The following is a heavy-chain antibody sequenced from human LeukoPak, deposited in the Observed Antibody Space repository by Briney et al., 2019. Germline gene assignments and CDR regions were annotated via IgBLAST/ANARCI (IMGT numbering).Heavy chain of an antibody. CDR1: GASFNTGDYY. J-gene: IGHJ4*02. CDR3: ARVRGEWALPHFDY. Sequence: SQTLSLTCIVSGASFNTGDYYWNWIRQHPGKGLEWIGYIYNSGSTYYNPSLKSRVTISVDTSKNHFSLRLTSVTAADSAVYYCARVRGEWALPHFDYWGRGTLVTVSS. V-gene: IGHV4-31*03. CDR2: IYNSGST. D-gene: IGHD1-26*01.